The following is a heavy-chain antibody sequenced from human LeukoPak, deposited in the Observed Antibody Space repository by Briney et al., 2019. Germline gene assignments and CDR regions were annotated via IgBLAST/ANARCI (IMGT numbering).Heavy chain of an antibody. J-gene: IGHJ3*02. V-gene: IGHV3-23*01. Sequence: LPGGSLRLSCAASGFTFSSYAMSWVRQAPGKGLEWVSAISGSGGSTYYADSVKGRFTISRDNSKNTLYLQMNSLRAEDTAVYYCAKGGGQWLVFVDAFDIWGQGTMVTVSS. CDR3: AKGGGQWLVFVDAFDI. D-gene: IGHD6-19*01. CDR1: GFTFSSYA. CDR2: ISGSGGST.